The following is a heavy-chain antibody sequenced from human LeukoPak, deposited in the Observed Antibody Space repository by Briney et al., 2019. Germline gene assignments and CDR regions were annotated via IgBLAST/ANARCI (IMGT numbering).Heavy chain of an antibody. CDR3: ARDHAVVVVAATTAFDDY. Sequence: ASVKVSCKASGYTFTGYYMHWVRQAPGQGLEWMGWINPNSGGTNYAQKFQGRVTMTRDTSISTAYMELSRLRSDDTAAYYCARDHAVVVVAATTAFDDYWGQGTLVTVSS. CDR1: GYTFTGYY. J-gene: IGHJ4*02. V-gene: IGHV1-2*02. CDR2: INPNSGGT. D-gene: IGHD2-15*01.